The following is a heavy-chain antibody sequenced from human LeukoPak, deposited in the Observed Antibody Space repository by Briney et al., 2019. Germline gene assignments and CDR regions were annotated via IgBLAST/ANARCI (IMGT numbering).Heavy chain of an antibody. Sequence: SETLSLTCTVSGYSISSGYYWGWIRQPPGKGLEGMGSIYHSGSTYYNPSLKRRVTMSVDTSKNQFSLKLSSVTAADTAVYYCAREITMIEDWLDPWGQGTLVTVSS. D-gene: IGHD3-22*01. V-gene: IGHV4-38-2*02. CDR1: GYSISSGYY. J-gene: IGHJ5*02. CDR2: IYHSGST. CDR3: AREITMIEDWLDP.